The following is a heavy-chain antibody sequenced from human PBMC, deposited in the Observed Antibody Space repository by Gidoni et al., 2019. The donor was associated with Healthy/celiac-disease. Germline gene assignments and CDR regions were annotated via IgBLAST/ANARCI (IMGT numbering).Heavy chain of an antibody. D-gene: IGHD6-6*01. J-gene: IGHJ4*02. Sequence: QVQLQESGTGVVKPSETLSITCTVAGGSISSYYWSWIRQPPGKGLEWIGYIYYSGSTNYNPSLKSRVTISVDTSKNQFSLKLSSVTAADTAVYYCARGPLGSSDYWGQGTLVTVSS. CDR3: ARGPLGSSDY. CDR2: IYYSGST. V-gene: IGHV4-59*01. CDR1: GGSISSYY.